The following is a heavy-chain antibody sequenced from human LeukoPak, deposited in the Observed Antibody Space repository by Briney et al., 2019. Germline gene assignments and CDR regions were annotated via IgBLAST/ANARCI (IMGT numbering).Heavy chain of an antibody. CDR2: ISGSGATT. CDR1: GFTFSSYA. Sequence: GGSLRLSCAASGFTFSSYAMNCVRQAPGKGLEWVSVISGSGATTYYADSVKGRFTISRDNSKNTLYLQMNSLRAEDTAVYYCAKDWGMVREVITYYFDYWGQGTLVTVSS. J-gene: IGHJ4*02. D-gene: IGHD3-10*01. V-gene: IGHV3-23*01. CDR3: AKDWGMVREVITYYFDY.